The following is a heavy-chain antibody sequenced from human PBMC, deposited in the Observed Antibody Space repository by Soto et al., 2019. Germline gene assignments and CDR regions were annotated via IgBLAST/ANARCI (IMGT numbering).Heavy chain of an antibody. CDR3: ARSYSFTIFGVVRNYYYYGMDV. J-gene: IGHJ6*02. CDR2: MNANSGTT. CDR1: GYTFTSYD. V-gene: IGHV1-8*01. Sequence: QVQLVQSGAEVKKPGASVKVSCKASGYTFTSYDINWVRQATGQGLEWMGWMNANSGTTGYAQKFQGRVTMTKNTSISTAYMELSSLRSEDTAVYYCARSYSFTIFGVVRNYYYYGMDVWGQGTTVTVSS. D-gene: IGHD3-3*01.